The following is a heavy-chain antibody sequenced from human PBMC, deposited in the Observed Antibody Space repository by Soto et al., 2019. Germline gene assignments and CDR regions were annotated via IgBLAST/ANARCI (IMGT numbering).Heavy chain of an antibody. CDR3: ARAHRTIFGVVPDY. Sequence: GGSLRLSCAASGFTFSDYSMNWVRQAPGKGLEWVSAISSSSSYIYYADSVRGRFTISRDNAKNSLFLQMNSLRAEDTAVYYCARAHRTIFGVVPDYWGQGTLVTVSS. J-gene: IGHJ4*02. V-gene: IGHV3-21*01. D-gene: IGHD3-3*01. CDR2: ISSSSSYI. CDR1: GFTFSDYS.